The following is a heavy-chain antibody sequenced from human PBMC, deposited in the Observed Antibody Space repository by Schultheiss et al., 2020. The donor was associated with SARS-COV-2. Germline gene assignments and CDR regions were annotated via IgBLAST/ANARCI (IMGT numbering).Heavy chain of an antibody. CDR2: MNPNSGNT. D-gene: IGHD6-13*01. J-gene: IGHJ6*02. CDR3: ASRGSDSSSWYYYYGMDV. CDR1: GYTFTSYG. Sequence: ASVKVSCKASGYTFTSYGISWVRQAPGQGLEWMGWMNPNSGNTGYPQKFQGRVTITADESTSTAYMELSSLRSEDTAVYYCASRGSDSSSWYYYYGMDVWGQGTTVTVSS. V-gene: IGHV1-8*01.